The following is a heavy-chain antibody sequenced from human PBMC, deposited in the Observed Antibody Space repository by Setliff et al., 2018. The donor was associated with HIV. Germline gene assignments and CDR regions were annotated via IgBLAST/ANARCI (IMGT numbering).Heavy chain of an antibody. Sequence: PSETLSLTCTVSGDSISSSYYYWGWIRQPPGKGLEWIGNIYYTGSTYYTPSLNSRVTISVDTSKNQFSLKLYSVTAADTAVYYCAIHIPSYSSSWYYFDYWGQGALVTVSS. V-gene: IGHV4-39*01. J-gene: IGHJ4*02. CDR2: IYYTGST. CDR3: AIHIPSYSSSWYYFDY. D-gene: IGHD6-13*01. CDR1: GDSISSSYYY.